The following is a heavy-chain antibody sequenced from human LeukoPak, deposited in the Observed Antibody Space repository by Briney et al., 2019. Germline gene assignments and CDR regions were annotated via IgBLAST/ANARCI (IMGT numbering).Heavy chain of an antibody. Sequence: GGSLRLSCAASGFTFSSYAMHWVRQAPGKGLEYVSAISSNGGSTYYANSVKGRFTISRDNSKNTLYLQMVSLRAEDMAVYYCARGGTAAESRLYYYYYMDVWGKGTTVTVSS. CDR3: ARGGTAAESRLYYYYYMDV. CDR1: GFTFSSYA. CDR2: ISSNGGST. D-gene: IGHD1-7*01. J-gene: IGHJ6*03. V-gene: IGHV3-64*01.